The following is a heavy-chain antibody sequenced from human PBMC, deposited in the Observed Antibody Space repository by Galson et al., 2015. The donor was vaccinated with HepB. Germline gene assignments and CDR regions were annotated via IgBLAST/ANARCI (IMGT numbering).Heavy chain of an antibody. J-gene: IGHJ5*02. V-gene: IGHV4-59*11. Sequence: TLSLTCSVSGTSIGSHYWTWIRQPPGKGLEWIGYIDNTGGTSYNPSPRRLVTMSLHSSKSQFSLQLTSMTAADTAIYYSAGDRARRGWFYPWGQGTLVTVSS. CDR2: IDNTGGT. CDR3: AGDRARRGWFYP. CDR1: GTSIGSHY.